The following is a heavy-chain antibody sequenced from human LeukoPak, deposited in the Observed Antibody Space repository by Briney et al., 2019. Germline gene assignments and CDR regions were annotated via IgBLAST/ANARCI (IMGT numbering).Heavy chain of an antibody. J-gene: IGHJ4*02. D-gene: IGHD1-26*01. CDR1: GYIFTGYW. CDR2: ISPSGGST. Sequence: SVKLSCKAFGYIFTGYWMRGVRQAPGQGPEWMGVISPSGGSTIYAQEFKGRVTLTRDMSTSTDYLELRSLRSDDTAVYYCARTEWEVPSLRDFDYWGQGTLVTVSS. V-gene: IGHV1-46*01. CDR3: ARTEWEVPSLRDFDY.